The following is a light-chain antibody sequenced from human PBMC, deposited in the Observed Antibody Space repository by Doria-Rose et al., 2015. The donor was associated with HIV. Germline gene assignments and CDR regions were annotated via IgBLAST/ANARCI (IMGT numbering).Light chain of an antibody. J-gene: IGKJ3*01. V-gene: IGKV3-11*01. CDR2: DAS. CDR1: QSVSSN. CDR3: QQRSNWPPIFT. Sequence: GERATLSCRASQSVSSNLAWYQQKPGQAPRLLIYDASNRATGIPARFSGSGSGTDFTLTISSLEPEDFAVYFCQQRSNWPPIFTFGPDQSGY.